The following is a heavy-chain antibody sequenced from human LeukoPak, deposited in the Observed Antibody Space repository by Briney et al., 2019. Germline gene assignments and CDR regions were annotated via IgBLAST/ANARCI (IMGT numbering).Heavy chain of an antibody. CDR1: SGSISSSSYY. D-gene: IGHD6-13*01. CDR2: IYYSGST. J-gene: IGHJ3*02. CDR3: ARSGVFTGYDAFDI. V-gene: IGHV4-39*01. Sequence: PSETLSLTCTVSSGSISSSSYYWGWIRQPPGKGLEWIGSIYYSGSTYYNPSLKSRVTISVDTSKNQFSLKLSSVTAADTAVYYCARSGVFTGYDAFDIWGQGTRVTVSS.